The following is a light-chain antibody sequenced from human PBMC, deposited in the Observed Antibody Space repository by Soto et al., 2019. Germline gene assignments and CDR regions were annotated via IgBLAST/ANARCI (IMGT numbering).Light chain of an antibody. CDR2: GAS. J-gene: IGKJ1*01. CDR1: QSVASN. V-gene: IGKV3-15*01. Sequence: DTVMTQSPATLSVSPGETATRSCRASQSVASNLAWYQQKPGQAPRLLIYGASPRATGIPARFSGSGSGTEFTLTISSLQSEDFAVYYCQQYNNWPRSFGQGTTVEIK. CDR3: QQYNNWPRS.